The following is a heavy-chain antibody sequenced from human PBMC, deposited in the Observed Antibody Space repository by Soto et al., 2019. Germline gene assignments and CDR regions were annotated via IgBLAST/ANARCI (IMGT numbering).Heavy chain of an antibody. CDR1: GFIFNNYA. CDR2: ISASGVST. V-gene: IGHV3-23*01. Sequence: EVQLLDSGGGLAQPGGSLRVSCAASGFIFNNYAMNWVRQAPGEGLQWVAGISASGVSTYYADSVKGRFIISRDNSKNTLFLQMNSLRAADTAIYSCAKVTLRTYYFDYWGLGTLVTVSS. CDR3: AKVTLRTYYFDY. J-gene: IGHJ4*02. D-gene: IGHD4-17*01.